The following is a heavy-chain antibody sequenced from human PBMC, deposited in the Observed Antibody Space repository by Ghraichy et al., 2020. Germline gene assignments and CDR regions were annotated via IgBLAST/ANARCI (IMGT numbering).Heavy chain of an antibody. CDR1: GFTFSTYW. J-gene: IGHJ4*02. CDR3: ARADHGLGANYFDY. Sequence: LSLTCAASGFTFSTYWMNWVRQAPGKGLEWVANIKQGGSEKYYADSVKGRFTISRDNAKNSLYLQMNSLRAEDTAVYYCARADHGLGANYFDYWGQGTLVTVSS. D-gene: IGHD1-14*01. V-gene: IGHV3-7*01. CDR2: IKQGGSEK.